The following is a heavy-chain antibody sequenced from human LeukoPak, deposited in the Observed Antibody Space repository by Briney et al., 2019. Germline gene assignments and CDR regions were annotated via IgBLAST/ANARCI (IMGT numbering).Heavy chain of an antibody. Sequence: SGPTLVNPTQTLTLTCTFSGFSLSTSGVGVGWIRQPPGKALEWLALIPWDDDKRYSPSLKSRLTITKDTSKNQVVLTMTNMDPVDTATYYCAHNSRVSSSWYWTNWFDPWGQGTLVTVSS. CDR3: AHNSRVSSSWYWTNWFDP. J-gene: IGHJ5*02. D-gene: IGHD6-13*01. V-gene: IGHV2-5*02. CDR1: GFSLSTSGVG. CDR2: IPWDDDK.